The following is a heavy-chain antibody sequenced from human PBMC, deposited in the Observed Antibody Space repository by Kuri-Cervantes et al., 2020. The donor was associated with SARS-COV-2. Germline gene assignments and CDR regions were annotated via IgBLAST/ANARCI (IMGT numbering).Heavy chain of an antibody. D-gene: IGHD2-2*01. CDR2: ISSSSSYI. Sequence: GESLKISFAASGFTFSSYIMNWVRQAPGKGLEWVSSISSSSSYIYYADSVKGRFTISRDNAKNSLYLQMNSLRAEDTAVYYCARDVNIVVVPAYYYGMDVWGQGTTVTVSS. CDR3: ARDVNIVVVPAYYYGMDV. V-gene: IGHV3-21*01. J-gene: IGHJ6*02. CDR1: GFTFSSYI.